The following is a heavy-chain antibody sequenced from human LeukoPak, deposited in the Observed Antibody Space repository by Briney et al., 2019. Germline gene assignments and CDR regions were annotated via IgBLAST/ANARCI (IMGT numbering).Heavy chain of an antibody. Sequence: PGGSLRLSCAASGFTFSDYYMSWIRQAPGKGLEWVSFISSSSSYTNHADSVKGRFSISRDNTKNSVDLQMISLTAEDTAVYYCARGARALMNTLVYWGQGTLVTVSS. CDR1: GFTFSDYY. D-gene: IGHD3-16*01. V-gene: IGHV3-11*06. J-gene: IGHJ4*02. CDR3: ARGARALMNTLVY. CDR2: ISSSSSYT.